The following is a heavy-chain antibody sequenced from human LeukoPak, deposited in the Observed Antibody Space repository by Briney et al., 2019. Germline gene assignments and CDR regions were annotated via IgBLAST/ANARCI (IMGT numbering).Heavy chain of an antibody. Sequence: AASVTVSCTASGYTFTVYYMHWVRQAPGQGLEWMGWINPNSGGTNYAQKFQGWVTMTRDTSISTAYMELSRLRSDDTAVYYCARDPLLRIAARTTGYYGMDVWGQGTTVTVSS. D-gene: IGHD6-6*01. CDR1: GYTFTVYY. V-gene: IGHV1-2*04. CDR3: ARDPLLRIAARTTGYYGMDV. CDR2: INPNSGGT. J-gene: IGHJ6*02.